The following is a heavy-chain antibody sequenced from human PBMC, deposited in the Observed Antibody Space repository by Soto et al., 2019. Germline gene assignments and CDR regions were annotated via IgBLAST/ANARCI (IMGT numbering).Heavy chain of an antibody. D-gene: IGHD6-13*01. CDR3: ARTPQGYPHAH. CDR1: GFTFRSYG. J-gene: IGHJ4*02. CDR2: ISANNGDR. V-gene: IGHV1-18*04. Sequence: QVQLVQSGAEVKKPGASVKVSCETSGFTFRSYGFSWVRQAPGQGLEWMGWISANNGDRHYAQKLQGRVTLTTDTSTGTVYMELRSLRSDDTAVYYCARTPQGYPHAHWGQGTLVTVSS.